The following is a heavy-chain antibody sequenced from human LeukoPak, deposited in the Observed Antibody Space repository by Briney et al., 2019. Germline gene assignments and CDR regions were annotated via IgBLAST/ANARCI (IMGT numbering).Heavy chain of an antibody. CDR3: ARGIVVVVDAFDI. CDR2: INHSGST. D-gene: IGHD3-22*01. Sequence: SETLSLTCTVSGGSISSYYWSWIRHPPGKGLEWIGEINHSGSTNYNPSLKSRVTISVDTSKNQFSLKLSSVTAADTAVYYCARGIVVVVDAFDIWGQGTMVTVSS. J-gene: IGHJ3*02. V-gene: IGHV4-34*01. CDR1: GGSISSYY.